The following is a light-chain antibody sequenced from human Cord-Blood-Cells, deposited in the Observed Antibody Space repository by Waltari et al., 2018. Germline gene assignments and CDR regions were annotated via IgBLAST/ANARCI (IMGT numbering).Light chain of an antibody. Sequence: DIQITQSPSSLPASVRTSVITTCPASQSISRYLNWYQQKPGAAPKLLVYAAHSLQSGVPSRCSGSGSGTDFTRTISSLQPEDFATYYCQQSYSTPLTFGGGTKVGIK. CDR2: AAH. CDR1: QSISRY. V-gene: IGKV1-39*01. J-gene: IGKJ4*01. CDR3: QQSYSTPLT.